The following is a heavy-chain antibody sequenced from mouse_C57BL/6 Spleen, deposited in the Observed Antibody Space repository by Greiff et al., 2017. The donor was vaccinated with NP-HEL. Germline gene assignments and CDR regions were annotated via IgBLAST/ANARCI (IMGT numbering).Heavy chain of an antibody. V-gene: IGHV5-17*01. Sequence: EVKLMESGGGLVKPGGSLKLSCAASGFTFSDYGMHWVRQAPEKGLEWVAYISSGSSTIYYADTVKGRFTISRDNAKNTLFLQMTSLRSEDTAMYYCARCGSGYYAMDYWGQGTSVTVSS. CDR1: GFTFSDYG. CDR2: ISSGSSTI. D-gene: IGHD1-1*01. CDR3: ARCGSGYYAMDY. J-gene: IGHJ4*01.